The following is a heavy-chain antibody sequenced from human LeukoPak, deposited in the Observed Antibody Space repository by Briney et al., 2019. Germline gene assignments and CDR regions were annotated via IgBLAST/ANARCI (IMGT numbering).Heavy chain of an antibody. V-gene: IGHV3-23*01. CDR1: GFTFSSYA. J-gene: IGHJ4*02. D-gene: IGHD5-18*01. CDR2: ISGSGGST. Sequence: GGSLRLSCAASGFTFSSYAMSWVRQAPGKGLEWVSAISGSGGSTYYADSVKGRFTISRGNSKNTLYLQMNSLRAEDTAVYYCAKGQIQLWVPTDYWGQGTLVTISS. CDR3: AKGQIQLWVPTDY.